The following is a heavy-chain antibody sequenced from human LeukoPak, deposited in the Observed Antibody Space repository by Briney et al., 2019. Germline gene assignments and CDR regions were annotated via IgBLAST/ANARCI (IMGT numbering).Heavy chain of an antibody. J-gene: IGHJ6*03. D-gene: IGHD1-26*01. CDR3: AKVGAAHYYYYYMDV. CDR2: ISGDGGST. CDR1: GFTFDDYA. V-gene: IGHV3-43*02. Sequence: GGSLRLSCAASGFTFDDYAMHWVRQAPGKGLAWVSLISGDGGSTYYADSVKGRFTISRDNSKNSLYLQMNSLRTEDTALYCCAKVGAAHYYYYYMDVWGKGTTVTVSS.